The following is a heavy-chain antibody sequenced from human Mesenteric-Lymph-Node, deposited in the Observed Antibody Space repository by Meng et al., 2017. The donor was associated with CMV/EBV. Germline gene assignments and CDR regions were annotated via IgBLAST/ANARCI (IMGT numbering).Heavy chain of an antibody. CDR3: ANLAILLYFGGRDY. J-gene: IGHJ4*02. CDR2: IIPIFGTA. V-gene: IGHV1-69*05. CDR1: GGTFSSYA. Sequence: SVKVSCKASGGTFSSYAISWVRQAPGQGLEWMGGIIPIFGTANYAQKFQGRVTITTDESTSTAYMELSSLRSEDTAVYYCANLAILLYFGGRDYWGQGALVTVSS. D-gene: IGHD3-10*01.